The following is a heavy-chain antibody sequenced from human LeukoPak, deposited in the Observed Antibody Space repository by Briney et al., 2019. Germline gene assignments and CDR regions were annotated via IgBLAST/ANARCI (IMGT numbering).Heavy chain of an antibody. D-gene: IGHD3-10*01. CDR1: GYSFTTYW. CDR2: IYPGDSDT. Sequence: TGESLKISCKGSGYSFTTYWIGWVRQMPGIGLEWMGIIYPGDSDTRYSPSFQGQVTISADKSISTAYLQWSSLKASDTAMYYCARVDYYGSGSYYKVRGAFDIWGQGTMVTVSS. V-gene: IGHV5-51*01. J-gene: IGHJ3*02. CDR3: ARVDYYGSGSYYKVRGAFDI.